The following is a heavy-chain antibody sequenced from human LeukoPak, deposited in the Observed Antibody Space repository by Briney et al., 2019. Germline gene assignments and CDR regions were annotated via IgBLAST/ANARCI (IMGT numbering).Heavy chain of an antibody. Sequence: SETLSLTCTVSGGSISSYYWSWIRQPAGKGLEWIGRIYTSGSTNYNPSLKSRVTMSVDTSKNQFSLKLSSVTAADTAVYYCAREKIGGSYFPEYFQHWGQGTLVTVSS. CDR3: AREKIGGSYFPEYFQH. CDR1: GGSISSYY. D-gene: IGHD1-26*01. CDR2: IYTSGST. V-gene: IGHV4-4*07. J-gene: IGHJ1*01.